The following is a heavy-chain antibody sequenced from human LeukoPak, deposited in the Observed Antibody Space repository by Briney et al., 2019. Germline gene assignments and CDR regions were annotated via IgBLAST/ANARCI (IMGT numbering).Heavy chain of an antibody. CDR1: GFTFDDYA. D-gene: IGHD1-26*01. CDR3: AKDWGPSGSYFDY. Sequence: GGSLRLSCAASGFTFDDYAMHWVRQAPGKGLEWVSLISWDGGSTYYADSVKDRFTISRDNSKNSLYLQMNSLRAEDTALYYCAKDWGPSGSYFDYWGQGTLVTVSS. J-gene: IGHJ4*02. CDR2: ISWDGGST. V-gene: IGHV3-43D*03.